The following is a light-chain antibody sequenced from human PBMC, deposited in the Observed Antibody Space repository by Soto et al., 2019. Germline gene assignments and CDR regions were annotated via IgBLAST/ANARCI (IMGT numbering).Light chain of an antibody. J-gene: IGKJ5*01. CDR3: QQPNSLPST. V-gene: IGKV1-9*01. CDR2: AAS. CDR1: QTISRY. Sequence: DIQLTQAPSFLSASAVDRVSITCRASQTISRYLAWYQQKPGKAPKLLIYAASTLQSGVPSRFSGSGSGTDFTLTITSLQPEDFATYYCQQPNSLPSTFGQGTRLEIK.